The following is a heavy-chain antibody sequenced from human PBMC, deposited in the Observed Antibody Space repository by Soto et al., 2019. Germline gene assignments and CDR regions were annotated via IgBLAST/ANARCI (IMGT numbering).Heavy chain of an antibody. V-gene: IGHV4-31*03. Sequence: QVQLQESGPGLVKPSQTLSLTCSVSGGSIRSGGYSWSWIRQHPGEGLEWIGYSYYSGSTYYNPALQSRVTISVDPSKNQFSLKLRSVTAADTAVYYCARDREGVVTLDYWGQGTLVTVSS. CDR1: GGSIRSGGYS. J-gene: IGHJ4*02. D-gene: IGHD3-3*01. CDR3: ARDREGVVTLDY. CDR2: SYYSGST.